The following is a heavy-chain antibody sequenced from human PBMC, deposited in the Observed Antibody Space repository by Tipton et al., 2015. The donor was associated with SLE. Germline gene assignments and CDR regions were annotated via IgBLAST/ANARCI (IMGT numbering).Heavy chain of an antibody. J-gene: IGHJ6*02. CDR2: ISAYNGNT. CDR1: GYTFTSYG. V-gene: IGHV1-18*01. D-gene: IGHD2-15*01. CDR3: ARDRRGYSDFYYGMDV. Sequence: QLVQSGAEVKKPGASVKVSCKASGYTFTSYGIRWVRQAPGQGLEWMGWISAYNGNTNYAQKLQGRVTMTTDTSTSTAYMELRSLTSDDSAVYCCARDRRGYSDFYYGMDVWGQGTTVTVSS.